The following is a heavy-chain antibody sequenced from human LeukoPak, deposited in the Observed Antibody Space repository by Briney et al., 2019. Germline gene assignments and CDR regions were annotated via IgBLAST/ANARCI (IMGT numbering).Heavy chain of an antibody. Sequence: GASVKVSCKASGYTLTNYNISWVPQAPGQGLEWMGWINTYKGDTLYAQKLQGRVTMTADTSTNTAYMELRSIRFDDTAVYYCARVFGHCYGDKSFYFFDTWGQGFRVTLSS. J-gene: IGHJ4*02. CDR1: GYTLTNYN. V-gene: IGHV1-18*01. D-gene: IGHD4-23*01. CDR2: INTYKGDT. CDR3: ARVFGHCYGDKSFYFFDT.